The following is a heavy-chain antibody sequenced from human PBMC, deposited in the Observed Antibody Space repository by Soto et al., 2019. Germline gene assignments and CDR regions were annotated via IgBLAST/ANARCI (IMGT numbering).Heavy chain of an antibody. CDR2: INHSGST. Sequence: PPETLSLTCAVYGGSFSGYYWSWIRQPPGKGLEWIGEINHSGSTNYNRSLKSRVTISVDTSKNQFSLKLSAVTAAATAVYYCATSPMIFGGVRKRYYYGMDVWGKGSTVSAPQ. D-gene: IGHD3-3*01. CDR3: ATSPMIFGGVRKRYYYGMDV. J-gene: IGHJ6*04. CDR1: GGSFSGYY. V-gene: IGHV4-34*01.